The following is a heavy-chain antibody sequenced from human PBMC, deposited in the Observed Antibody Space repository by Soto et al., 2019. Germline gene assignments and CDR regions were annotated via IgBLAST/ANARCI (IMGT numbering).Heavy chain of an antibody. CDR2: ISGSGGST. Sequence: EVQLLESGGGLVQPGGSLRLSCAASGFTFSSYAMSWVRQAPGKGLEWVSAISGSGGSTYYADSVKGRFTISRDNSKNTLYLQMNSLRAEDTAVYYCAKDIVVVPAAKWGFFDYWGQGTLVTVSS. CDR3: AKDIVVVPAAKWGFFDY. J-gene: IGHJ4*02. D-gene: IGHD2-2*01. V-gene: IGHV3-23*01. CDR1: GFTFSSYA.